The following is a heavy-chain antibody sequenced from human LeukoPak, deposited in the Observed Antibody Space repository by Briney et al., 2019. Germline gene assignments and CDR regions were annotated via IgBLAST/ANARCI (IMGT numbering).Heavy chain of an antibody. CDR2: IYYSGST. V-gene: IGHV4-39*01. J-gene: IGHJ4*02. Sequence: SETLSLTCTVSGGSISSSSYYWGWIRQPPGKGLEWLGSIYYSGSTYYNPSLKSRVTISVDTSKNQFSLKLSSVTAADTAVYYSARRPRSAAGTGLFGYWGQGTLVTVSS. D-gene: IGHD6-13*01. CDR1: GGSISSSSYY. CDR3: ARRPRSAAGTGLFGY.